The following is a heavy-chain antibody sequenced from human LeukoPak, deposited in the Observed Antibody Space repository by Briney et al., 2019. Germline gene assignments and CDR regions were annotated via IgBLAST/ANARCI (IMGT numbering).Heavy chain of an antibody. CDR3: AREILSGYSDY. D-gene: IGHD3-9*01. CDR1: GFAFISYA. Sequence: GRSLRHSCAVSGFAFISYAMHWVRQAPGEGLEWEAFISHDGSAQSYADSVKGRFTISRDNSKNTLYLQMNSLRPEDTAVYYCAREILSGYSDYWGQGTLVTVSS. J-gene: IGHJ4*02. V-gene: IGHV3-30-3*01. CDR2: ISHDGSAQ.